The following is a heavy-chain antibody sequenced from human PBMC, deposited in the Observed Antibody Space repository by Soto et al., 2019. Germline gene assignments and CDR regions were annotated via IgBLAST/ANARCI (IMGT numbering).Heavy chain of an antibody. D-gene: IGHD4-17*01. J-gene: IGHJ4*02. Sequence: QVQLQESGPGLVKPSGTLSLTCAVSSASISSSNWWGWVRQPPGKRLEWIGEIFHSGRTNYNPSLKSRVTISVDKSKNQFSLRLTSVTAADTAIYYCATYDYDNYGGEADSWGQGTRVTVSS. CDR2: IFHSGRT. V-gene: IGHV4-4*02. CDR1: SASISSSNW. CDR3: ATYDYDNYGGEADS.